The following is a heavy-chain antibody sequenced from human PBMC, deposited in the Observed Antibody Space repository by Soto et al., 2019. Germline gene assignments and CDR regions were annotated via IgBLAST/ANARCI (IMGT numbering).Heavy chain of an antibody. V-gene: IGHV1-18*01. D-gene: IGHD1-26*01. CDR2: ISAYNGNT. CDR1: GYTFTSYG. J-gene: IGHJ6*02. Sequence: ASVKVSCKASGYTFTSYGISWVRQAPGQGLEWMGWISAYNGNTNYAQKLQGRVTMTTDTSTSTAYMELRSLRSDDTAVYYCATAGGGAKPYYYGMDVWGQGTTVTVSS. CDR3: ATAGGGAKPYYYGMDV.